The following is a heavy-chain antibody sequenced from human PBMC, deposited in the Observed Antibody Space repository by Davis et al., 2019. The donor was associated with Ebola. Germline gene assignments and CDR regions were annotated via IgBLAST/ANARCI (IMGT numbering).Heavy chain of an antibody. Sequence: GSLRLSCAASGFTFSNYAMSWVRQPPEKGLEWIGEIYHTGSTNFNPSLKSRVTISVDKAKNQFSLNLSSVAAADTALYYCARVGSGGNFDYWGQGTLVTVSS. V-gene: IGHV4-4*02. D-gene: IGHD6-19*01. CDR2: IYHTGST. CDR1: GFTFSNYAM. J-gene: IGHJ4*02. CDR3: ARVGSGGNFDY.